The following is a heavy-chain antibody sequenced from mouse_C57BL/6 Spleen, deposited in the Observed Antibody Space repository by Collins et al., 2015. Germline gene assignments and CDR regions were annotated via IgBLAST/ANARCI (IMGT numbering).Heavy chain of an antibody. Sequence: EVKLEESGGGLVQPGGSMKLSCVAPGFTFSNYWMNWVRQSPEKGLEWVAQIRLKSDNYATHYAESVKGRFTISRDDSKSSVYLQMNNLRAEDTGIYYCTGDWFAYWGQGTLVTVSA. CDR1: GFTFSNYW. V-gene: IGHV6-3*01. CDR2: IRLKSDNYAT. CDR3: TGDWFAY. J-gene: IGHJ3*01.